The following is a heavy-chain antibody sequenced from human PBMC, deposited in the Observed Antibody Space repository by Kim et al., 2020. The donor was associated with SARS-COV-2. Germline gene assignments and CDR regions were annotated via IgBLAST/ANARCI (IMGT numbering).Heavy chain of an antibody. CDR2: IIPIFGTA. D-gene: IGHD1-1*01. CDR3: SRGTSTTGTYGMDV. J-gene: IGHJ6*02. CDR1: GGTFSSYA. V-gene: IGHV1-69*13. Sequence: SVKVSCKASGGTFSSYAISWVRQAPGQGLEWMGGIIPIFGTANYAQKFQGRVTIIADESTSTAYMELSSLRSEDTAVYYRSRGTSTTGTYGMDVWGQGTTGTFSS.